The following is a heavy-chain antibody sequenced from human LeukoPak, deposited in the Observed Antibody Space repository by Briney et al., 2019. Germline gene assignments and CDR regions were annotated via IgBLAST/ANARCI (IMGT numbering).Heavy chain of an antibody. J-gene: IGHJ4*02. D-gene: IGHD6-19*01. Sequence: GESLKISCKGFGYSFTSYWIGWVRQMPGKGLEWMGIIYPDDSGTRYSPSFQGQVTISADKSISIAYLQWSSLKASDTAMYYCARLGPVAGTRYCDYWGQGTLVTVSS. CDR1: GYSFTSYW. CDR3: ARLGPVAGTRYCDY. V-gene: IGHV5-51*01. CDR2: IYPDDSGT.